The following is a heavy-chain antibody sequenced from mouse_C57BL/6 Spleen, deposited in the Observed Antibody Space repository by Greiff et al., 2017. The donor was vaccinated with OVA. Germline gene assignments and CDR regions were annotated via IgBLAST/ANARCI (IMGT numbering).Heavy chain of an antibody. CDR2: IYPGDGDT. J-gene: IGHJ4*01. Sequence: VKLMESGAELVKPGASVKISCKASGYAFSSYWMNWVKQRPGKGLEWIGQIYPGDGDTNYNGKFKGKATLTADKSSSTAYMQLSSLTSEDSAVYFCARWPPTVVAHYAMDYWGQGTSVTVSS. CDR1: GYAFSSYW. V-gene: IGHV1-80*01. D-gene: IGHD1-1*01. CDR3: ARWPPTVVAHYAMDY.